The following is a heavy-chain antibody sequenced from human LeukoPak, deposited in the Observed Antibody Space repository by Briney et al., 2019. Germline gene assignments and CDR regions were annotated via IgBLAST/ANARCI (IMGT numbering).Heavy chain of an antibody. V-gene: IGHV5-51*01. CDR2: IYPGDSDT. CDR3: ASSGKGDYYGSGSPH. D-gene: IGHD3-10*01. J-gene: IGHJ3*01. Sequence: GESLKISSKGSGYSFTSYWIGWVRQMPGKGLEWMGIIYPGDSDTRYSPSFQGQVTISAGKSISTAYLQWSSLKASDTAMYYCASSGKGDYYGSGSPHWGQGTMVTVSS. CDR1: GYSFTSYW.